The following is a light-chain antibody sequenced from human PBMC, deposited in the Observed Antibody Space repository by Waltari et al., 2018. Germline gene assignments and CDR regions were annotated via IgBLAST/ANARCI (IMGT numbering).Light chain of an antibody. J-gene: IGLJ3*02. CDR3: NSRDDSGDHLILV. V-gene: IGLV3-19*01. CDR2: GSK. Sequence: SSELTQDPAVSVALVQTVRITCQGDSLRIYNENWYQQKPGQAPVLVIFGSKNRPSGIPDRFSGSRSGNTASLTITGAQSGDEADYYCNSRDDSGDHLILVFGGGTKLTVL. CDR1: SLRIYN.